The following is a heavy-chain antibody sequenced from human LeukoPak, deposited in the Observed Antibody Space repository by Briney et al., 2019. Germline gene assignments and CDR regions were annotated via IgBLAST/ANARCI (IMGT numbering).Heavy chain of an antibody. CDR2: IYSGGST. CDR3: ARGGPAAGRFDY. Sequence: QPGGSLRLSCAASGFTFSSNYMSWVRQAPGKGLEWVSVIYSGGSTYYADSVKGRFTISRDNSKNTLYLQMNSLRAEDTAVYYCARGGPAAGRFDYWGQGTLVTVSS. CDR1: GFTFSSNY. V-gene: IGHV3-66*01. D-gene: IGHD6-13*01. J-gene: IGHJ4*02.